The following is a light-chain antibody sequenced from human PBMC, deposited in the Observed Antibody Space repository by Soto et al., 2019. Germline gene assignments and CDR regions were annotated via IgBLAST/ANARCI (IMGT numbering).Light chain of an antibody. CDR2: EVI. CDR3: CSYTTTYTLV. V-gene: IGLV2-14*01. Sequence: QSVLTQPASVSGSPGQSIAISCTGSGSDVGGYNSVSWYQHHPGKAPKLLIFEVIDRPSGVSDRFSGSKSGNTASLTISSLQFEDEADYYCCSYTTTYTLVFGGGTKLTVL. CDR1: GSDVGGYNS. J-gene: IGLJ3*02.